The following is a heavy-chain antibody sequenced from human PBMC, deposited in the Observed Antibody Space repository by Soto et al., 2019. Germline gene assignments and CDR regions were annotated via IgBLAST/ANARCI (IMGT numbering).Heavy chain of an antibody. CDR3: ARHSLALRKNNWFDP. V-gene: IGHV4-39*01. CDR1: GDSIISSDFY. CDR2: IFYLGSS. J-gene: IGHJ5*02. Sequence: AETLSLTCTVSGDSIISSDFYWGWVRQPPGKGLGWIGSIFYLGSSYYNPSLKSRVTMSVDTSKNQFSLRLRSVTAADTALYFCARHSLALRKNNWFDPWGQGIMVPSPQ. D-gene: IGHD3-3*02.